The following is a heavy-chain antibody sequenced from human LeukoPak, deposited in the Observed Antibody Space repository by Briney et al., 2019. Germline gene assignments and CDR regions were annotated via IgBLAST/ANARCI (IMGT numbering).Heavy chain of an antibody. V-gene: IGHV3-23*01. CDR1: GFTFSSYA. D-gene: IGHD3-22*01. J-gene: IGHJ4*02. Sequence: GGSLRLSCAASGFTFSSYAMTWVRQAPGKGLEWVSGISGSSSSSYYADSVKGRFTISRDYSNNTVYLQMNSLSAEDTAVYYCVKEGEVVITHRFDSWGQGTLVTVSS. CDR2: ISGSSSSS. CDR3: VKEGEVVITHRFDS.